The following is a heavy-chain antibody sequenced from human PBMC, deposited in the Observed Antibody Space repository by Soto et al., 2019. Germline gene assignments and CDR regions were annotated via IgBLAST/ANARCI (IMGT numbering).Heavy chain of an antibody. CDR2: INENSGSL. CDR1: GFTFGDYA. D-gene: IGHD1-1*01. J-gene: IGHJ4*02. CDR3: AKDAHWSLDF. V-gene: IGHV3-9*01. Sequence: EVQLVESGGNLVQPGRSLRLSCAASGFTFGDYAMHWVRQAPGKGLEWISSINENSGSLDYADSVKSRFTISRDNAKNSLYLHMNSLRIEDAALYYWAKDAHWSLDFWGQGTLVTVSS.